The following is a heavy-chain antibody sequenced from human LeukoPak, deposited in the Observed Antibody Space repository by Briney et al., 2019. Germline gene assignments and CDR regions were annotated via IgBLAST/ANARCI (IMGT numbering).Heavy chain of an antibody. V-gene: IGHV3-53*01. CDR3: ASPSSGQSFDI. CDR1: GFIVSSNY. D-gene: IGHD6-19*01. CDR2: IYTGGNT. Sequence: GGSLRLSCAASGFIVSSNYMNWVRQAPGRGLEWVSVIYTGGNTYYADSVKGRFTISRDNSKNTLYLQMHSLRAEDTAVYYCASPSSGQSFDIWGQGTMVTVSS. J-gene: IGHJ3*02.